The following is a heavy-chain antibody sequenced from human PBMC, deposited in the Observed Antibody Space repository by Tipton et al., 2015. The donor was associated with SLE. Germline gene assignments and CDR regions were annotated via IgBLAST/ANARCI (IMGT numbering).Heavy chain of an antibody. CDR1: GGSISSRNW. V-gene: IGHV4-61*02. D-gene: IGHD2/OR15-2a*01. J-gene: IGHJ6*02. CDR3: ARVNSRMSHGDYYYNGLDV. CDR2: IYTSGST. Sequence: TLSLTCAVYGGSISSRNWWSWIRQPAGKGLEWIGRIYTSGSTNYNPSLKSRVTISVDMSKKHFSLRLSSVTAADTAVYYCARVNSRMSHGDYYYNGLDVWGQGTTVTVSS.